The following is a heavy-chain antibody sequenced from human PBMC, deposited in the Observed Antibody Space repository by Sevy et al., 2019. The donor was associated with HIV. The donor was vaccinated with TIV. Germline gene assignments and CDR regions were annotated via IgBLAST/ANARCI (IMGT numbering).Heavy chain of an antibody. Sequence: GRSLRLSCAVSGFTFSSFAMHWVRQAPGKGLEWVAVISYDGNTKSYADSVKGRFTISRDISENTLYLQMNYLRADDTAVYFCARGDFWSGYHATEGAINYWGQGTLVTVSS. CDR3: ARGDFWSGYHATEGAINY. CDR2: ISYDGNTK. J-gene: IGHJ4*02. D-gene: IGHD3-3*01. V-gene: IGHV3-30-3*01. CDR1: GFTFSSFA.